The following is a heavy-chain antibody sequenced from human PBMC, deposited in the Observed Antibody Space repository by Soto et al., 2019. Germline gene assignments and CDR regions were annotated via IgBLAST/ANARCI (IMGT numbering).Heavy chain of an antibody. V-gene: IGHV3-23*01. D-gene: IGHD4-17*01. J-gene: IGHJ4*02. CDR2: MSIGYEKT. CDR3: ARWNGYGDL. Sequence: MDWVRQTPERGLEWVSGMSIGYEKTFYADSVKGRFTVSRDRSKNTVDLQMNSLRAGDTAMYYCARWNGYGDLWGQETLVTVSS.